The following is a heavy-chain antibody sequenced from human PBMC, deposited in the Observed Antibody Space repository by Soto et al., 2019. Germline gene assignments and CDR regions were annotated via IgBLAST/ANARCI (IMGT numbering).Heavy chain of an antibody. J-gene: IGHJ6*02. V-gene: IGHV1-18*01. CDR2: AIPYNGNT. D-gene: IGHD3-10*01. Sequence: QVQLVQSGAEVKKPGASVKVSCKASGYTFTTFDISWVRQAPGQGLEWMGWAIPYNGNTNYAQKLQGRVTMTTDTSRSTADMELRSLRSDDTAVYYCAREGTCHSHTSYYYSGMDVWGQGTTVTVSS. CDR1: GYTFTTFD. CDR3: AREGTCHSHTSYYYSGMDV.